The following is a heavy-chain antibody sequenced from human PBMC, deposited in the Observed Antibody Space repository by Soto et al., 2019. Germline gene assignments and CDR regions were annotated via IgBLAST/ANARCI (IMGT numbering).Heavy chain of an antibody. Sequence: GGSLRLSCAASGFTVSSNYMSWVRQAPGKGLEWVSVIYSGGSTYYADSVKGRFTISRHNSKNTLYLQMNSLRAEDTAVYYCASHDYGDYVFAFDIWGQGTMVTVSS. V-gene: IGHV3-53*04. CDR2: IYSGGST. D-gene: IGHD4-17*01. J-gene: IGHJ3*02. CDR1: GFTVSSNY. CDR3: ASHDYGDYVFAFDI.